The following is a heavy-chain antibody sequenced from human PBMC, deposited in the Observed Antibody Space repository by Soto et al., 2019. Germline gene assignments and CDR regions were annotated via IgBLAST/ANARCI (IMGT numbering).Heavy chain of an antibody. Sequence: GASAQVSCMASGGTFSSYAIGCVRQAPGPGLEWMGGIIPIFGTANYAQKFQGRVTITADESTSTAYMELSSLRSEDAAVYYCARGPLGDYALMYYYYYGMDVWGQGTTVTVSS. J-gene: IGHJ6*02. CDR1: GGTFSSYA. V-gene: IGHV1-69*13. D-gene: IGHD4-17*01. CDR2: IIPIFGTA. CDR3: ARGPLGDYALMYYYYYGMDV.